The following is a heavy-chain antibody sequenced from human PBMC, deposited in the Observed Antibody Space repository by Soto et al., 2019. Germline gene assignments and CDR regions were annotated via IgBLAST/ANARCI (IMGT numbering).Heavy chain of an antibody. CDR3: VKDIYTNSVKGMDV. D-gene: IGHD4-4*01. CDR1: GFTFSTNW. V-gene: IGHV3-74*01. CDR2: IKSDGSGT. Sequence: PGGSLRLSCAASGFTFSTNWMHWVRQAPGKGLVWVSRIKSDGSGTIYADSVKGRFTISRDNAKNTLYLQMDSLRAEDTAVYFCVKDIYTNSVKGMDVWGQGTSVTVSS. J-gene: IGHJ6*02.